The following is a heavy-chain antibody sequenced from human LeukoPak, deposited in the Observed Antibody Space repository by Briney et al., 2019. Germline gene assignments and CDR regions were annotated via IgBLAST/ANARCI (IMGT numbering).Heavy chain of an antibody. D-gene: IGHD3-16*01. V-gene: IGHV3-21*01. CDR3: ARRGGLSSGRGFDH. Sequence: PGGSLRLSCVASAFDFNYYDMNWVRQAPGKGLEWVSSISSKSTYIDSADSTKGRFTISRDNANNSVFLQMSSLRPEDTAVYYCARRGGLSSGRGFDHWGQGTLVTVSS. CDR2: ISSKSTYI. CDR1: AFDFNYYD. J-gene: IGHJ4*02.